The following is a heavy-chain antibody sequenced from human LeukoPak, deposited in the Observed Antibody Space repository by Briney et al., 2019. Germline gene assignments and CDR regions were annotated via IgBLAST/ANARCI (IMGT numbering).Heavy chain of an antibody. CDR1: GGTFSSYA. D-gene: IGHD3-10*01. CDR2: ISAYNGNT. Sequence: GSSVKVSCKASGGTFSSYAISWVRQAPGQGLEWMGWISAYNGNTNYAQKLQGRVTMTTDTSTSTAYMELRSLRSDDTAVYYCARDDFGEASAFDIWGQGTMVTVSS. J-gene: IGHJ3*02. V-gene: IGHV1-18*01. CDR3: ARDDFGEASAFDI.